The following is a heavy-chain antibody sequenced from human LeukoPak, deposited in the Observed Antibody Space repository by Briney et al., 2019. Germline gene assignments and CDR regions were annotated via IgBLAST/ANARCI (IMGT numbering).Heavy chain of an antibody. D-gene: IGHD3-10*01. V-gene: IGHV4-59*01. CDR1: GGSISSYY. J-gene: IGHJ4*02. CDR3: ARGIPDYYGSGSAFDY. Sequence: SETLSLTCTVSGGSISSYYWSWIRQPPGKGLEWIGYIYYSGSTNYNPSLKSRVTISVDTSKNQFSLKLSSVTAADTAVYYCARGIPDYYGSGSAFDYWGQGTLVTVSS. CDR2: IYYSGST.